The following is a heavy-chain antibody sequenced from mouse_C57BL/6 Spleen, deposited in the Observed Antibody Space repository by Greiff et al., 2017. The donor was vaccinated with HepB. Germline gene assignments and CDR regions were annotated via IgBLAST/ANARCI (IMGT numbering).Heavy chain of an antibody. V-gene: IGHV2-5*01. D-gene: IGHD6-1*01. CDR3: AKGVPASYYYAMDY. Sequence: QVQLQQSGPGLVQPSQSLSITCTVSGFSLTSYGVHWVRQSPGKGLEWLGVIWRGGSTDYNAAFMSRLSITKDNSKSQVFFKMNSLQADDTAIYYCAKGVPASYYYAMDYWGQGTSVTVSS. CDR2: IWRGGST. J-gene: IGHJ4*01. CDR1: GFSLTSYG.